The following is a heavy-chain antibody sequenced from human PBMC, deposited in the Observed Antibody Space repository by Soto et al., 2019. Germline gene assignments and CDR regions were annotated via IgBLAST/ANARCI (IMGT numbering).Heavy chain of an antibody. CDR2: ISYDGSNK. V-gene: IGHV3-30-3*01. J-gene: IGHJ4*02. CDR3: ARDKRDLRFLEWSYYFDY. CDR1: GFTFSSCA. D-gene: IGHD3-3*01. Sequence: QVQLVESGGGVVQPGRSLRLSCAASGFTFSSCAMHWVRQAPGKGLEWVALISYDGSNKYYADSVKGRFTISRDNSKNPVYLQMNSLRAEDTAVYYCARDKRDLRFLEWSYYFDYWGQGTLVTVSS.